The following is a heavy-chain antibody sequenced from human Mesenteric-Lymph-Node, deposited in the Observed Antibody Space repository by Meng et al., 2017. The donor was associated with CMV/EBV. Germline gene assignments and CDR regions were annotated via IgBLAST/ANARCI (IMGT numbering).Heavy chain of an antibody. D-gene: IGHD4-17*01. Sequence: GSLRLSCIVSGGFISSSSYYWGWIRQPPGKGLEWIASIYYSGSTYYNPSLKSRVTISIDTSKNQFSLKLSSVTAADTAVYYCVRVTTVTTPYWYFDLWGRGTLVTVSS. CDR2: IYYSGST. CDR1: GGFISSSSYY. V-gene: IGHV4-39*01. J-gene: IGHJ2*01. CDR3: VRVTTVTTPYWYFDL.